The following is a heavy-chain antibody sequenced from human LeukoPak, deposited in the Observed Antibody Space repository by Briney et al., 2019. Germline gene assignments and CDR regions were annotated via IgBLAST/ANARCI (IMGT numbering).Heavy chain of an antibody. CDR2: ISGSGGST. D-gene: IGHD2-2*01. Sequence: GGSLRLSCAASGFTFSSYAMSWVRQSPGKGLEWVSAISGSGGSTYYADSVKGRFTISRDNSKNTLYLQMNSLRAEDTAVYYCAKDLDIVIVPAASPQDIWGQGTMVTVSS. CDR3: AKDLDIVIVPAASPQDI. CDR1: GFTFSSYA. J-gene: IGHJ3*02. V-gene: IGHV3-23*01.